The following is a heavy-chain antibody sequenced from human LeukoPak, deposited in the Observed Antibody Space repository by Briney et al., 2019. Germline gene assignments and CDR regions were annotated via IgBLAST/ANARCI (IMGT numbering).Heavy chain of an antibody. CDR3: ARSADVLRYFDWSD. Sequence: PSETLSLTCTVSGGSISSSSYYWGWIRQPPGTGLEWIGSIYYSGSTYYNPSLKSRVTISVDTSKNQFSLKLSSVTAADTAVYYCARSADVLRYFDWSDWGQGTLVTVSS. CDR2: IYYSGST. CDR1: GGSISSSSYY. D-gene: IGHD3-9*01. J-gene: IGHJ4*02. V-gene: IGHV4-39*01.